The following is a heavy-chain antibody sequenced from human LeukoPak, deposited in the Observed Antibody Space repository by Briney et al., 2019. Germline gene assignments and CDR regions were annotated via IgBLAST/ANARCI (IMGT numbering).Heavy chain of an antibody. CDR3: ASGPPCGGDCYHLTY. D-gene: IGHD2-21*02. Sequence: SVKVSCKASGGTFSSYAISWVRQAPGQGLEWMGGIIPIFGTANYAQKFQGRVTITTDESTSTAYMELSSLRSGDTAVYYCASGPPCGGDCYHLTYWGQGTLVTVSS. CDR1: GGTFSSYA. CDR2: IIPIFGTA. V-gene: IGHV1-69*05. J-gene: IGHJ4*02.